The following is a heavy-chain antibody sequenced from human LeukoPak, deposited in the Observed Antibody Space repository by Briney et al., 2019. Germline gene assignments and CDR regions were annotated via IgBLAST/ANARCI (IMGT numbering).Heavy chain of an antibody. J-gene: IGHJ4*02. CDR3: ARRTYYDFWSGYPFDY. CDR2: IKEDGSDK. Sequence: PGGSLRLSCAASGFTFTTYWMSWVRQAPGKGLEWVANIKEDGSDKYYVDSVKGRFTISRDNAKNSLYLQMNSLRAEDTAVYYCARRTYYDFWSGYPFDYWGQGTLVTVSS. V-gene: IGHV3-7*01. CDR1: GFTFTTYW. D-gene: IGHD3-3*01.